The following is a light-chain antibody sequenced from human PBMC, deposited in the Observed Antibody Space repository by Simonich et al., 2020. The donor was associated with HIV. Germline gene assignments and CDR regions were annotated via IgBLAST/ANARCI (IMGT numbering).Light chain of an antibody. J-gene: IGKJ2*01. CDR1: QSLLYSNGYNY. CDR2: LGS. V-gene: IGKV2-28*01. Sequence: DIVMTQSPLSLPVTPGEPASISCRCSQSLLYSNGYNYLDWYLQKQGQSPQLLIYLGSTCASGVPDRFSGSGSGTDFTLKISRVEAEDVGVYYCMQVLQTPYTFGQGTKLEIK. CDR3: MQVLQTPYT.